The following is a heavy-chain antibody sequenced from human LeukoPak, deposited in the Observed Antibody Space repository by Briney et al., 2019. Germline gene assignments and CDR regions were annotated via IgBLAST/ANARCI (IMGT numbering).Heavy chain of an antibody. J-gene: IGHJ4*02. D-gene: IGHD6-19*01. V-gene: IGHV1-18*04. CDR1: GYTFTIYG. CDR2: INNYNGNA. CDR3: ARQAGGYSSGWYQFHFDY. Sequence: ALVKVSCKASGYTFTIYGISWVRQAPGQGLEWMGWINNYNGNADYAQKLQGRVTVTTDTSTSTAYMELKSLRSDDTAVYYCARQAGGYSSGWYQFHFDYWGQGTLVTVSS.